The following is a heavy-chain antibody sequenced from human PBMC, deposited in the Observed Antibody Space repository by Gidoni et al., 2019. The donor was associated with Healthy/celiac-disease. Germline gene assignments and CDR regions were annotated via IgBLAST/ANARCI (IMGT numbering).Heavy chain of an antibody. D-gene: IGHD2-8*01. CDR1: GFTFSNAW. Sequence: EVQLVESGGGLVKPGGSLRLSCAASGFTFSNAWMSWVRQAPGKGLEWVGRIKSKTDGGTTDYAAPVKGRFTISRDDSKNTLYLQMNSLKTEDTAVYYCTTHPGEWLWYFDLWGRGTLVTVSS. CDR2: IKSKTDGGTT. CDR3: TTHPGEWLWYFDL. J-gene: IGHJ2*01. V-gene: IGHV3-15*01.